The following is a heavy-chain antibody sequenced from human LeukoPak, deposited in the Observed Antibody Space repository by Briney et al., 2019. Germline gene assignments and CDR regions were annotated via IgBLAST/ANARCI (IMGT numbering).Heavy chain of an antibody. V-gene: IGHV3-9*01. CDR2: ISWHSGII. Sequence: KAGGSLRLSCAATGFTFDDYAMHWVRQAPGKGLEWVSGISWHSGIISYADSVKGRFTSSRDNAKNSLYPQMNSLRAEDTAFYYCAKVATDGSGRGGFDPWGQGTLVTVSS. D-gene: IGHD3-10*01. CDR1: GFTFDDYA. J-gene: IGHJ5*02. CDR3: AKVATDGSGRGGFDP.